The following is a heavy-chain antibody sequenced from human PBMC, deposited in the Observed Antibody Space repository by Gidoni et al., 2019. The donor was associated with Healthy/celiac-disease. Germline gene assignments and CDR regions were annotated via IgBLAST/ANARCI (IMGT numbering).Heavy chain of an antibody. J-gene: IGHJ6*03. Sequence: EVQLVESGGGLVKPGGSLRLPCAASGFPFSSYSMNWARQAPGKGLAWVSSISSSSSYIYYADSVKGRFTIARDNAKNSRYLQMNSLRAEDTAVYYCARYPPGITIFGVVINYYYMDVWGKGTTVTVSS. D-gene: IGHD3-3*01. CDR3: ARYPPGITIFGVVINYYYMDV. V-gene: IGHV3-21*01. CDR1: GFPFSSYS. CDR2: ISSSSSYI.